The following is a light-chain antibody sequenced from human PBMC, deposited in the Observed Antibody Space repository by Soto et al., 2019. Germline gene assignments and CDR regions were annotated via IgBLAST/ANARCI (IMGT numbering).Light chain of an antibody. Sequence: DIQMTQSPSSLSASVGDRVTITCRASQSIRSYLNWYQQKPGKAPKLLIYGASSLQSGVPSRFSGSGSGRDFTLTISSLQPEDFATYYCQQSYTAPLTFGGGTKVEI. CDR3: QQSYTAPLT. CDR2: GAS. V-gene: IGKV1-39*01. CDR1: QSIRSY. J-gene: IGKJ4*01.